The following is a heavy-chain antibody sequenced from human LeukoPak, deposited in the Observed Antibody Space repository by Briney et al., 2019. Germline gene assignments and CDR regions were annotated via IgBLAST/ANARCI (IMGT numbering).Heavy chain of an antibody. CDR3: AREDAQWGISGPFDY. D-gene: IGHD1-20*01. V-gene: IGHV3-74*01. Sequence: PGGALRLSCAASGFTFSSYWMHWVRQAPGKGLVWVSRINSDGSSKSYADSVKGRFTISRDNAKNTLYLQMNSLRAEDTAVYYCAREDAQWGISGPFDYWGQGTLVTVSS. J-gene: IGHJ4*02. CDR1: GFTFSSYW. CDR2: INSDGSSK.